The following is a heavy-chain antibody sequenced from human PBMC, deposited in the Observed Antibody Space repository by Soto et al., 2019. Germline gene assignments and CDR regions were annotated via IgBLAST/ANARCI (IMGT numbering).Heavy chain of an antibody. CDR1: GGSISSYY. V-gene: IGHV4-59*08. CDR3: ARLRGKDYYYYYYMDV. D-gene: IGHD3-16*01. Sequence: PSETLSLTCTVSGGSISSYYWSWIRQPPGKGLEWIGYIYYSGSTNYNPSLKSRVTISVDTSKNQFSLKLSSVTAADTAVYYCARLRGKDYYYYYYMDVWGKGTTVTVSS. J-gene: IGHJ6*03. CDR2: IYYSGST.